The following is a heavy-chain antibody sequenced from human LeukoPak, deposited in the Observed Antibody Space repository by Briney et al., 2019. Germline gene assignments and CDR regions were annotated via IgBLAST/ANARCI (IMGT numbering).Heavy chain of an antibody. V-gene: IGHV1-2*02. J-gene: IGHJ4*02. CDR2: INPNSGGT. CDR1: GYTFTGYY. CDR3: ASFNDYGDYVFDY. Sequence: ASVTVSCKASGYTFTGYYMHWVRQAPGQGLEWMGWINPNSGGTNYAQKFQGRVTMTRDTSISTAYMELSRLRSDDTAVYYCASFNDYGDYVFDYWGQGTLVTVSS. D-gene: IGHD4-17*01.